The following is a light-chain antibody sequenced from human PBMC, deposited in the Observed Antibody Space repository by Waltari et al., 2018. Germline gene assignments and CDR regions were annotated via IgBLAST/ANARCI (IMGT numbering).Light chain of an antibody. CDR1: QSVGTW. CDR3: QQYSSFST. Sequence: DIQMTQSPSTLSAFVGDRVTISGRASQSVGTWLAWYQQKPGKAPKLLIYMASSLESGVPSRFSGSGSETEFTLTISSLQPDDFATCSCQQYSSFSTFGQGTKV. CDR2: MAS. J-gene: IGKJ2*01. V-gene: IGKV1-5*03.